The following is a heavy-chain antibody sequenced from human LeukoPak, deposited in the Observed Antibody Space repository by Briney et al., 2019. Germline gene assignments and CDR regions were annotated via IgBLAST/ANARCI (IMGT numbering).Heavy chain of an antibody. CDR2: IYYSGST. CDR1: GGSFSSGDYY. D-gene: IGHD3-10*01. V-gene: IGHV4-30-4*01. Sequence: PSQTLSLTCTVSGGSFSSGDYYWSWIRQPPGKGLEWIGYIYYSGSTYYNPSLKSRVTISVDTSKNQFSLKLSSVTAADTAVYYCARKLHYNWFDPWGQGTLVTVSS. J-gene: IGHJ5*02. CDR3: ARKLHYNWFDP.